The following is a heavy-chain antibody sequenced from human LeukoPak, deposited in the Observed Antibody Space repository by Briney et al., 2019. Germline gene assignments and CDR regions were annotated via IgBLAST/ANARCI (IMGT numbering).Heavy chain of an antibody. V-gene: IGHV3-48*04. CDR3: ARDLAVVVVSAFDI. J-gene: IGHJ3*02. CDR2: ISSSSSTI. Sequence: PGGSLRLSCAASGFTFSSYGMNWVRQAPGKGLEWVSYISSSSSTIYYADSVKGRFTISRDNAKNSLYLQMNSLRAEDTAVYYCARDLAVVVVSAFDIWGQGTMVTVSS. CDR1: GFTFSSYG. D-gene: IGHD3-22*01.